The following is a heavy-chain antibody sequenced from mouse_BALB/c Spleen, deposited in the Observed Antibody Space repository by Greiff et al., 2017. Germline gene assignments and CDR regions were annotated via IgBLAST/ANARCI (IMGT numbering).Heavy chain of an antibody. J-gene: IGHJ4*01. CDR3: ARITTAAYAMDY. Sequence: EVQLVESGGGLVQPGGSRKLSCAASGFTFSSFGMHWVRQAPEKGLEWVAYISSGSSTIYYADTVKGRFTISRDNPKNTLFLQMSSLKSEDTAMYYCARITTAAYAMDYWGQGTSVTVSS. CDR2: ISSGSSTI. CDR1: GFTFSSFG. D-gene: IGHD1-2*01. V-gene: IGHV5-17*02.